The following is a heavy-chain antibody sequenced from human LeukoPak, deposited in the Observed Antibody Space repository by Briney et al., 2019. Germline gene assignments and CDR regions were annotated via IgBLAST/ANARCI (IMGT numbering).Heavy chain of an antibody. D-gene: IGHD5-24*01. V-gene: IGHV3-23*01. J-gene: IGHJ4*02. CDR2: ISGSGRDT. Sequence: GGTLRLSCAASGFNFSSYGMTWVRQAPGKGLEWVSIISGSGRDTYYADSVKGRFTISRDNSKNTLYLQMNSLRAEDTAVYYCAKGPEMATIVDYFDYWGQGTLVTVSS. CDR3: AKGPEMATIVDYFDY. CDR1: GFNFSSYG.